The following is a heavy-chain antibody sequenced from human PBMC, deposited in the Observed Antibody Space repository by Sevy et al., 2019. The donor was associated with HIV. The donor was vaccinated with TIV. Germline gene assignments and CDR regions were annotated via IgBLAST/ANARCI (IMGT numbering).Heavy chain of an antibody. CDR2: ISGSGGST. CDR3: AKVYSGYDSGSYFDY. CDR1: GFTFSSYA. Sequence: GGSLRLSCAASGFTFSSYAMSWVRQAPGKGLEWVSAISGSGGSTYYADSVKGRFTISRDNSKNTLYLQMNSLRAEDPAVYYCAKVYSGYDSGSYFDYWGQGTLVTVSS. V-gene: IGHV3-23*01. J-gene: IGHJ4*02. D-gene: IGHD5-12*01.